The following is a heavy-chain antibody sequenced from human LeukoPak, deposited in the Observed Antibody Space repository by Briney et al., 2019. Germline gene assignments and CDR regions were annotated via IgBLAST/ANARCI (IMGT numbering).Heavy chain of an antibody. D-gene: IGHD3-9*01. CDR1: GYTFTSYD. CDR2: MNPNSGNT. V-gene: IGHV1-8*01. CDR3: ARGVLRYFDWLKSYYYYYMDV. J-gene: IGHJ6*03. Sequence: ASVKVSCKASGYTFTSYDINWVRQATGHGLEWMGWMNPNSGNTGYAQKFQGRVTMTRNTSISTAYMELSSLRSEDTAVYYCARGVLRYFDWLKSYYYYYMDVWGKGTTVTISS.